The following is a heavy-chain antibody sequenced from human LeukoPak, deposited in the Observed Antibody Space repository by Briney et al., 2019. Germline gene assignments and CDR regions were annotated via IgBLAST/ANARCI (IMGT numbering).Heavy chain of an antibody. J-gene: IGHJ4*02. D-gene: IGHD3-3*01. CDR1: GFTFSSYA. CDR3: ATDRWGFFNY. Sequence: GGSLRLSCAASGFTFSSYAMSWVRQAPGKGLEWVSAISGSGGSTYYADSVKDRFTISRDNAKNSLYLQMNSLRAEDTAFYYCATDRWGFFNYWGQGTLVTVSS. CDR2: ISGSGGST. V-gene: IGHV3-23*01.